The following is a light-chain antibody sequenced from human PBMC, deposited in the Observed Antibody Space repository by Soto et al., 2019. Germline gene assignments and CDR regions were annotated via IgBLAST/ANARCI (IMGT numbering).Light chain of an antibody. J-gene: IGKJ4*01. CDR1: QSVSSW. V-gene: IGKV3-11*01. CDR3: QQRVNWLT. CDR2: DAS. Sequence: EIVLTQSPATLSLSPGERATLSCRASQSVSSWLAWYQQKPGQAPRLLIYDASNRATGIPARFSGSGSGTDFTLTISNLEPEDFAVYYCQQRVNWLTFGGGTKVEIK.